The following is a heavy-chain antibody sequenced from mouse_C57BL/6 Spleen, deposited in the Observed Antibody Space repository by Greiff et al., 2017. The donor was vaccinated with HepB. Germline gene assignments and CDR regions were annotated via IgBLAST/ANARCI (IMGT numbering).Heavy chain of an antibody. J-gene: IGHJ3*01. CDR3: AREGYGSSTGFAY. D-gene: IGHD1-1*01. V-gene: IGHV1-53*01. CDR1: GYTFTSYW. CDR2: INPSNGGT. Sequence: VQLQQSGTELVKPGASVKLSCKASGYTFTSYWMHWVKQRPGQGLEWIGNINPSNGGTNYNEKFKSKATLTVDKSSSTAYMQLSSLTSEDSAVYYCAREGYGSSTGFAYWGQGTLVTVSA.